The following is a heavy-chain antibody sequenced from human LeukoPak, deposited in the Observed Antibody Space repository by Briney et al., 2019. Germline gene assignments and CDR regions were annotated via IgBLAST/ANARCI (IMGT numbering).Heavy chain of an antibody. V-gene: IGHV3-30*02. CDR2: IRYDGSNK. Sequence: GGSLRLSCAASGFTFSSYGMHWVRQAPGKGLEWVAFIRYDGSNKYYADSVKGRFTISRDNSKNTLYLQMNSLRAEDTAVYYCAKDSDYQLLGGGSAFDIWGQGTMVTVSS. J-gene: IGHJ3*02. CDR1: GFTFSSYG. D-gene: IGHD2-2*01. CDR3: AKDSDYQLLGGGSAFDI.